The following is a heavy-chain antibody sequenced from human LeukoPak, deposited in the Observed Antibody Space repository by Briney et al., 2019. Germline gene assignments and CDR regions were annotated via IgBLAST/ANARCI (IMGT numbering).Heavy chain of an antibody. CDR2: TYYRSKWSN. Sequence: SQTLSLTCAASGDSVFSSSATWNWIRQSPSRGLEWLGRTYYRSKWSNDYAVSVKSRITINPDTSKNQFSLQLNSVTPEDTAVYYCARRTGSSMGSYYSYYMDVWGSGTTVTVSS. V-gene: IGHV6-1*01. CDR3: ARRTGSSMGSYYSYYMDV. J-gene: IGHJ6*03. CDR1: GDSVFSSSAT. D-gene: IGHD6-6*01.